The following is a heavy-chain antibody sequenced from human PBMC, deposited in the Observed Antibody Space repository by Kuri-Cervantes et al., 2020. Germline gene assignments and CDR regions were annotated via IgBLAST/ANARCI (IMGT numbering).Heavy chain of an antibody. CDR3: AIYIVRGVISFEY. CDR2: IYYSGST. Sequence: SETPSLTCTVSGGYISSSSYYWGWIRQPPGKGLDWIGSIYYSGSTYYNPSLKSRVTISVDTSKNQFSLKLSSVTAADTAVYYCAIYIVRGVISFEYWGQGTLVTVSS. D-gene: IGHD3-10*01. V-gene: IGHV4-39*05. CDR1: GGYISSSSYY. J-gene: IGHJ4*02.